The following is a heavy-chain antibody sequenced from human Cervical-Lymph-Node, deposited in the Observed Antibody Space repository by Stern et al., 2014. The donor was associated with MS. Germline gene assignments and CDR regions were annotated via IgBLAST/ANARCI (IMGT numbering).Heavy chain of an antibody. J-gene: IGHJ3*02. D-gene: IGHD3-22*01. CDR1: GFTFTSSA. CDR2: IGVGSGTT. CDR3: AAINDYYDSSGYDAFDI. V-gene: IGHV1-58*01. Sequence: VQLVQSGTEVKKPGTSVKVSCKASGFTFTSSAVQWVRQARGQRLEWIGWIGVGSGTTNYAQKFQERVTITRDMSTSTAYMELSSLRSEDTAVYYCAAINDYYDSSGYDAFDIWGQGTMVTVSS.